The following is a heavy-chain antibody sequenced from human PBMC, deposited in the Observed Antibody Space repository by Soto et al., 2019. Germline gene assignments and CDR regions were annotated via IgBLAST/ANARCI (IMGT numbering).Heavy chain of an antibody. J-gene: IGHJ3*02. V-gene: IGHV3-13*01. CDR2: IGTAGDT. D-gene: IGHD2-15*01. CDR1: GFTFSSYD. CDR3: ARGCSGGSCPSAVHDAFDI. Sequence: GGSLRLSCAASGFTFSSYDMHWVRQATGKGLEWVSAIGTAGDTYYPGSVKGRFTISRENAKNSLYLQMNSLRAGDTAVYYCARGCSGGSCPSAVHDAFDIWGQGTMVTVSS.